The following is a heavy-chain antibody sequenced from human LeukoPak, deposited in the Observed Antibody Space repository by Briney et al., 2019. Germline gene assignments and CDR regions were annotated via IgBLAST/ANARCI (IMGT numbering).Heavy chain of an antibody. J-gene: IGHJ4*02. D-gene: IGHD1-1*01. V-gene: IGHV3-23*01. Sequence: PGGSLRLSCTASGFTFSNYAMAWVRQAPGEGLEWVSSITGSDGRAYYADAVKGRFTISGDNAKNSLYLKMNSLRVEDTAVYYCARDHNYAFDNWGQGTLVTVSS. CDR1: GFTFSNYA. CDR3: ARDHNYAFDN. CDR2: ITGSDGRA.